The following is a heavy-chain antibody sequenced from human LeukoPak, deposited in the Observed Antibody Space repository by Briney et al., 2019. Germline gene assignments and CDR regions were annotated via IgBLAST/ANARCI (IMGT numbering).Heavy chain of an antibody. J-gene: IGHJ4*02. CDR3: ARDWSDGFDY. CDR2: IKEDGSEK. CDR1: GFTFSSYW. V-gene: IGHV3-7*01. Sequence: GGSLRLSCAASGFTFSSYWMSWVRQAPGKGLEWVASIKEDGSEKYYVDSVKGRFTIPRDNAKNSVYLQMNSLRAEDTAVYYCARDWSDGFDYWGQGTLVTVSS. D-gene: IGHD3-3*01.